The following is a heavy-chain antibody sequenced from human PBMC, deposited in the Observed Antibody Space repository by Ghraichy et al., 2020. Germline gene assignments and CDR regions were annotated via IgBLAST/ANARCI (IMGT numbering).Heavy chain of an antibody. CDR3: ARRPPGYYHFDF. CDR1: GGSITSSSYN. CDR2: IYYTGST. D-gene: IGHD3-22*01. J-gene: IGHJ4*02. Sequence: SETLSLTCTVSGGSITSSSYNWGWIRQPPGKGLEWIGSIYYTGSTYSNPSLKSRVTISVDTSKNQFSLRLSSVTAADTAVYYCARRPPGYYHFDFWGQGTLVTVSS. V-gene: IGHV4-39*01.